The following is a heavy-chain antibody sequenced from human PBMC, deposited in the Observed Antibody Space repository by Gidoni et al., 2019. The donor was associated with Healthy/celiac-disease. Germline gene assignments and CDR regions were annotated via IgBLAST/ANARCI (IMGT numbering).Heavy chain of an antibody. V-gene: IGHV3-33*08. CDR1: GFTCSSYG. CDR2: IWYDGSNK. D-gene: IGHD1-7*01. Sequence: QVQLVESGGGVVQHGRSLRLSCAASGFTCSSYGMHWVRQAPGKGLEWVAVIWYDGSNKYYADSVKGRFTISRDNSKNTLYLQMNSLRAEDTAVYYCARGTTIPDYWGQGTLVTVSS. CDR3: ARGTTIPDY. J-gene: IGHJ4*02.